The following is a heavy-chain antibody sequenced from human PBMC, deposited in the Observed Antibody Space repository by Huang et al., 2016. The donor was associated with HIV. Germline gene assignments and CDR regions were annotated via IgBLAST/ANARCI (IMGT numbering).Heavy chain of an antibody. CDR3: ASGASYESWTPYYSGWHYSMDV. V-gene: IGHV1-69*13. D-gene: IGHD3-10*01. CDR2: SLPMLGRA. CDR1: GGSFKISG. Sequence: QVHLVQSGAEVKKPGSSVRVSCTPSGGSFKISGISWVRQAPGQGLEWLGGSLPMLGRANYAKKMSDRVTITARESTTTVYMDLTSLRPEDTAVYYCASGASYESWTPYYSGWHYSMDVWGEGTTVTVSS. J-gene: IGHJ6*03.